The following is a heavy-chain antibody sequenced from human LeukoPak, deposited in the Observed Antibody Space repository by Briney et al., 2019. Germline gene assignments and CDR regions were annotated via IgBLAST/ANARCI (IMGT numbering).Heavy chain of an antibody. CDR1: GGSISSYY. Sequence: SETLSLTCTVSGGSISSYYWSWIRQPPGKGLEWIGYIYTSGSTNYNPSLKSRVTISVDTSKNQFSLKLSSVTAADTAVYYCASSGTTVSLDVWGKGTTVTVSS. CDR2: IYTSGST. V-gene: IGHV4-4*09. J-gene: IGHJ6*04. D-gene: IGHD4-11*01. CDR3: ASSGTTVSLDV.